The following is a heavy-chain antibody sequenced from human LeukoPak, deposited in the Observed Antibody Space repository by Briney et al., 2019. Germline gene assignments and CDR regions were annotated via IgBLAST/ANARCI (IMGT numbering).Heavy chain of an antibody. CDR3: ARDLYDFWIGY. J-gene: IGHJ4*02. Sequence: ASVKVSCKAFGYTFTSNYMHWVRQAPGQGPEWMGVISPSSGSTTYAQKFQGRVTMTRDTSISTAYMELSRLRSDDTAVYYCARDLYDFWIGYWGQGTLVTVSS. D-gene: IGHD3-3*01. V-gene: IGHV1-2*02. CDR1: GYTFTSNY. CDR2: ISPSSGST.